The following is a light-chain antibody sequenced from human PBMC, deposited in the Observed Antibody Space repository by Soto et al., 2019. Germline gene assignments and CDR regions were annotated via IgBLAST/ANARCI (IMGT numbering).Light chain of an antibody. Sequence: QAVVTQPASVSGSPGQSITISCTGSSNDVGAFNYVSWYRHSPGEAPKVLIRGVSIRPSGVSIRFSASKSANTASLTISGLQAEDEALYYCSSYTTSNTGVFGGGTKLTVL. V-gene: IGLV2-14*03. CDR2: GVS. J-gene: IGLJ3*02. CDR1: SNDVGAFNY. CDR3: SSYTTSNTGV.